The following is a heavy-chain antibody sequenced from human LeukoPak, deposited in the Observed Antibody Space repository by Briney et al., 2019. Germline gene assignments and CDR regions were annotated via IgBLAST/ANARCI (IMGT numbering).Heavy chain of an antibody. Sequence: GGSLRLSCAASGFTFSSYWMSWVRQAPGKGLEWVSGINWNGGSTGYADSVKGRFTISRDNAKNSLYLQMNSLRAEDTALYYCARGDSSGYPVLYYFDYWGQGTLVTVSS. CDR2: INWNGGST. J-gene: IGHJ4*02. D-gene: IGHD3-22*01. CDR1: GFTFSSYW. V-gene: IGHV3-20*04. CDR3: ARGDSSGYPVLYYFDY.